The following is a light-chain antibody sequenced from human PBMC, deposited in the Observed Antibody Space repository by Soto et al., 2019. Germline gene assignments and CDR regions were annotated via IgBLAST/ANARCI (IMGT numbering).Light chain of an antibody. CDR3: HQYGSSPGT. Sequence: IALTHSAGTLPLSTGERATLSCRASQRIXSGYLAWYQQKPGQAPTLPTDNASNTATGSPDRFSGSGSATDVTRTIIRMEPEEVSVYYCHQYGSSPGTFGEGTNVDIK. CDR1: QRIXSGY. CDR2: NAS. V-gene: IGKV3-20*01. J-gene: IGKJ4*02.